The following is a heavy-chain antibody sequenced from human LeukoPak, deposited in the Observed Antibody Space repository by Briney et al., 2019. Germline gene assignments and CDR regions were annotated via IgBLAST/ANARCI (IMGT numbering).Heavy chain of an antibody. V-gene: IGHV3-53*01. CDR2: MYSGGST. Sequence: PGGSLRLSCAASGFTVSSNYMSWVRQAPGKGLEWVSVMYSGGSTYYADSVKGRFTISRDNSKNTLYLQMNSLRAEDTAVYYCARDRTYCSGGSCYDGQFAFDIWGQGTMVTVSS. CDR3: ARDRTYCSGGSCYDGQFAFDI. D-gene: IGHD2-15*01. CDR1: GFTVSSNY. J-gene: IGHJ3*02.